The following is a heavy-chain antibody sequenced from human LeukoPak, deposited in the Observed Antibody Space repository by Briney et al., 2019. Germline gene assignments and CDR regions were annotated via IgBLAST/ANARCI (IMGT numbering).Heavy chain of an antibody. CDR3: ARGRLAAAPYFDY. D-gene: IGHD6-13*01. J-gene: IGHJ4*02. CDR2: ISPSGGIT. V-gene: IGHV3-23*01. CDR1: GFTFRNYA. Sequence: GGSLRLSCAASGFTFRNYAMSWVRQAPGKGLEWVSGISPSGGITYYTDSVKGRFTISRDNSKSTLYLQMNSLRAEDTAVYYCARGRLAAAPYFDYWGQGTLVTVSS.